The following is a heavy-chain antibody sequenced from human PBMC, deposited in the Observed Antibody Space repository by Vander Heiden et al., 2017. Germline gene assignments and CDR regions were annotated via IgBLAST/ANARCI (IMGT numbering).Heavy chain of an antibody. D-gene: IGHD5-18*01. CDR3: ARETLWGSLDY. Sequence: QVQLVESGGGLVKPGGSLRLSCAASGFTFRDYYTSWLSQAPGKGLELVSSISSSVITIYYADSVKGRFTISRDNAKNSLYLQMNSLRAEDTAVYYCARETLWGSLDYWGQGTLVTVSS. CDR1: GFTFRDYY. CDR2: ISSSVITI. V-gene: IGHV3-11*01. J-gene: IGHJ4*02.